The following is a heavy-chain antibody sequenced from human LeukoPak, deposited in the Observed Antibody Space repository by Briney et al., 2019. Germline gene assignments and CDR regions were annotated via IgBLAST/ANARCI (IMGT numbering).Heavy chain of an antibody. V-gene: IGHV1-69*06. CDR3: ARALGYCSSTSCSYFDY. CDR1: GGTFSSYA. J-gene: IGHJ4*02. Sequence: ASVKVSCKASGGTFSSYAISWVRQAPGQGLEWMGGIIPIFGTANYAQKLQGRVTITADKSTSTAYMELSSLRSEDTAVYYCARALGYCSSTSCSYFDYWGQGTLVTVSS. CDR2: IIPIFGTA. D-gene: IGHD2-2*01.